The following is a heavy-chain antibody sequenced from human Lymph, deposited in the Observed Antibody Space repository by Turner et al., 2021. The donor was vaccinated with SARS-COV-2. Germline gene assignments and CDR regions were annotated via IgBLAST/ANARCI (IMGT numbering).Heavy chain of an antibody. J-gene: IGHJ4*02. D-gene: IGHD2-15*01. V-gene: IGHV3-49*04. CDR2: IRSKAYGGTT. CDR3: TRVKYCTGGSCYGYHFDY. CDR1: GFTFGDYA. Sequence: EVQLVESGGGLLQPGQSLRLPCTASGFTFGDYAMSWVRQAPGKGLEWVGFIRSKAYGGTTQYAASVKGRFTISRDDSKSIAYLQMNSLKTEDTAVYYCTRVKYCTGGSCYGYHFDYWGQGTLVTVSS.